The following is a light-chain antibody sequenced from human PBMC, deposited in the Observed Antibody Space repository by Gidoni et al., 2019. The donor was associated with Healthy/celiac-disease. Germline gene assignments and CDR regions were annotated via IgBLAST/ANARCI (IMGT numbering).Light chain of an antibody. CDR3: SSYTSSSTLV. V-gene: IGLV2-14*03. CDR1: SSDVGGYNY. CDR2: DVS. Sequence: QSALTQPASGSGSPGKPITIPCTGTSSDVGGYNYVSWYQQHPGKAPKLMIYDVSNRPSGVSNRFSGSKSGNTASLTISGLQAEDEADYYCSSYTSSSTLVFGGGTKLTVL. J-gene: IGLJ2*01.